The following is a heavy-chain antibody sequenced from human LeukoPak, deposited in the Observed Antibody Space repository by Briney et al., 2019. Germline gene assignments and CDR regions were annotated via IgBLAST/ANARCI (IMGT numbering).Heavy chain of an antibody. V-gene: IGHV1-24*01. Sequence: GASVKVSCKVSGYTLTELSMHWVRQAPGKGLEWTGGFDPEDGETIYAQKFQGRVTMTEDTSTDTAYMELSSLRSEDTAVYYCATGRYCSSTSCDPNWFDPWGQGTLVTVSS. CDR2: FDPEDGET. D-gene: IGHD2-2*01. CDR3: ATGRYCSSTSCDPNWFDP. CDR1: GYTLTELS. J-gene: IGHJ5*02.